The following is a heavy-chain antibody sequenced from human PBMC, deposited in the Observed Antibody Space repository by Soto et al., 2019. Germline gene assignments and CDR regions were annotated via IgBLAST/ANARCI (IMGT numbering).Heavy chain of an antibody. V-gene: IGHV3-74*01. Sequence: GGSLRLSCATSGFYFSNTWIHWVRQVPGQGLVWVSRINSDGGSIIYADSVKGRFTLSRDNAKNTVHLQMSSLRVEDTAVYYCAKDWHHTIDSWGQGIPVTVSS. CDR2: INSDGGSI. CDR1: GFYFSNTW. J-gene: IGHJ4*02. CDR3: AKDWHHTIDS.